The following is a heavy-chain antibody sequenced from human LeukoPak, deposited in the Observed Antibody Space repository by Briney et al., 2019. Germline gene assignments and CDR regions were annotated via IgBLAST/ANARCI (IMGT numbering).Heavy chain of an antibody. CDR2: INPNSGGT. V-gene: IGHV1-2*02. J-gene: IGHJ4*02. CDR3: ASSPLYYDSSALPEY. Sequence: ASVKVSCKASGYTFTGYYMHWVRQAPGQGLEWMGWINPNSGGTNYAQKFQGRVTMTRDTSISTAYMELSRLRSDDTAVYYCASSPLYYDSSALPEYWGRGTLVTVSS. CDR1: GYTFTGYY. D-gene: IGHD3-22*01.